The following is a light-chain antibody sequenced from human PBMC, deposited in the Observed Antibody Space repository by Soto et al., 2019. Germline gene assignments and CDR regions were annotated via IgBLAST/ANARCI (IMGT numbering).Light chain of an antibody. CDR1: VTVSTN. J-gene: IGKJ3*01. Sequence: DIVMTQSPATLSLSPGDRATLSCWASVTVSTNLAWYQQKPGQAPRLLIYYTSTRATGIPARFSGSGSAKEFTLTISSLQPEDSAVYYCQQYNNWPPGATFGPGTKV. CDR2: YTS. CDR3: QQYNNWPPGAT. V-gene: IGKV3-15*01.